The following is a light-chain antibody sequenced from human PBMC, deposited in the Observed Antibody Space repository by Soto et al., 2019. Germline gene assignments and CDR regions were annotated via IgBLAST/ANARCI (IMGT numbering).Light chain of an antibody. CDR2: GNT. J-gene: IGLJ3*02. Sequence: QSVLTQPPSVSGAPGHRVTISCNGSFSNIGENYEVHWYQQLPGTAPKLLIYGNTNRPSGVPDRFSASKSGTSASLTISELQPGDQADYYCQTYDSKLDGWVFGGGTKLTVL. CDR1: FSNIGENYE. CDR3: QTYDSKLDGWV. V-gene: IGLV1-40*01.